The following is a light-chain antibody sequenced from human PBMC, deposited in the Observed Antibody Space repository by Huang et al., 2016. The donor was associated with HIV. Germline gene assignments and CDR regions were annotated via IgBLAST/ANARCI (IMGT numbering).Light chain of an antibody. CDR1: QSVSSY. J-gene: IGKJ1*01. Sequence: EIVLTQSPATLSLSPGERATLSCRASQSVSSYLAWYQQKPGQAPRLLIYDASNRATGIPARFSGSVSGTDFTLTISSLEPEDFAVYYCQQRNNWPPLWTFGQGTKVEIK. CDR3: QQRNNWPPLWT. CDR2: DAS. V-gene: IGKV3-11*01.